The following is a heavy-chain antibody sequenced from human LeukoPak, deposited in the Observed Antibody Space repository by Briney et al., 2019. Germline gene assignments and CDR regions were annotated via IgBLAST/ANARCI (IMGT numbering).Heavy chain of an antibody. CDR3: ARGRFGEWDNWFDP. V-gene: IGHV1-2*02. CDR2: INPNSGAT. Sequence: ASVKVSCKASGYTFTGYYIHWVRQAPGQGLEWMAWINPNSGATNYAQKFQGRVTMTRDTSISTAYMELSRLTSDDTAVYFCARGRFGEWDNWFDPWGQGALVTVSS. D-gene: IGHD3-10*01. J-gene: IGHJ5*02. CDR1: GYTFTGYY.